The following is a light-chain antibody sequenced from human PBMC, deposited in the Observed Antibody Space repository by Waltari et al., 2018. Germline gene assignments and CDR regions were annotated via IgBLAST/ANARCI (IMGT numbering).Light chain of an antibody. CDR3: QQYNTYSPGPT. J-gene: IGKJ4*01. V-gene: IGKV1-5*03. Sequence: DIQMTQSPSTLSASVGDRVTITCRASQSILTWLAWYQQKPGKAPRLLMSKASSLQTGVPSRFSGSGSGTEFTLTISSLEPDDFATYYCQQYNTYSPGPTFGEGTKVEIK. CDR2: KAS. CDR1: QSILTW.